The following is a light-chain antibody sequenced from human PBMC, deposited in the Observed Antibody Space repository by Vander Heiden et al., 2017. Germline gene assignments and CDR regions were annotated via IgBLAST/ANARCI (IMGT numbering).Light chain of an antibody. CDR3: QHYNSGT. V-gene: IGKV1-5*03. Sequence: DIQMTQSPSTLSASVGDRVTITCRASQSIGISLAWYQQKPGKAPKLLIYKASGLENGVPSRFSGRGSGTEFTLTISSLQPDDFATYYCQHYNSGTSGQGTKLEIK. J-gene: IGKJ2*01. CDR2: KAS. CDR1: QSIGIS.